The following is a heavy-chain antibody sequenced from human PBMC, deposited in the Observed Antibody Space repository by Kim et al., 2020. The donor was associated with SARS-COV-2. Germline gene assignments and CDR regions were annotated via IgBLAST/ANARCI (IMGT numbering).Heavy chain of an antibody. Sequence: DSVKGRFTNARNNSKITLYLPMNSLRAEDTAVYYCARVVVDSSSWGGFDPWGQGTLVTVSS. J-gene: IGHJ5*02. D-gene: IGHD6-13*01. CDR3: ARVVVDSSSWGGFDP. V-gene: IGHV3-30*01.